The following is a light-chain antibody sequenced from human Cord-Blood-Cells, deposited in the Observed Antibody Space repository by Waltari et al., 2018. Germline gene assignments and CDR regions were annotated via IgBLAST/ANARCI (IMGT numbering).Light chain of an antibody. CDR1: SSDVGGYNY. J-gene: IGLJ2*01. Sequence: QSALTQPRSVSGSPGQSVTISCTGTSSDVGGYNYVSWYQQNPGKAPKLMIYDVSKRPSGGPDRCAGSKSGNTASLTISGLQAEDEAEYYCCSYAGSYTYVVFGGGTKLTVL. CDR2: DVS. V-gene: IGLV2-11*01. CDR3: CSYAGSYTYVV.